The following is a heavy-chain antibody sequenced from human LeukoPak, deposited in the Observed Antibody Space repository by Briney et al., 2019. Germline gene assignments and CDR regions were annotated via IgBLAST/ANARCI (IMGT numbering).Heavy chain of an antibody. D-gene: IGHD6-13*01. Sequence: AGGSLRLSCAASGFTFCNFALYWVRQAPGKGLEWVTVISSDGSYKYYADSVKGRFTISRDNSKNTVYLQMNSLRDEDTAVYYCARAPPDSWIDNWGQGTLVTVSS. CDR1: GFTFCNFA. V-gene: IGHV3-30*04. CDR2: ISSDGSYK. J-gene: IGHJ4*02. CDR3: ARAPPDSWIDN.